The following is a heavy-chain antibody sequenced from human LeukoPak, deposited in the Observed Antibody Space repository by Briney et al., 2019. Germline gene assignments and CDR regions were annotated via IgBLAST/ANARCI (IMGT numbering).Heavy chain of an antibody. CDR3: ARDGRESTISYLGVGDYYYYYMDV. V-gene: IGHV1-69*13. CDR1: GGTFSSYA. D-gene: IGHD5/OR15-5a*01. J-gene: IGHJ6*03. Sequence: GASVKVSCKASGGTFSSYAISWVRQAPGQGLEWMGGIIPIFGTANYAQKFQGRVTITADESTSTAYMELSSLRSEDTAVYYCARDGRESTISYLGVGDYYYYYMDVWGKGTTVTISS. CDR2: IIPIFGTA.